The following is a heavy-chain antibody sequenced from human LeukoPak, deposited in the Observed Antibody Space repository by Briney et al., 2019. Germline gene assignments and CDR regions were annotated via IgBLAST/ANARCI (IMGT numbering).Heavy chain of an antibody. V-gene: IGHV3-21*01. J-gene: IGHJ3*01. D-gene: IGHD6-19*01. CDR3: ARVWLADAFDV. CDR1: GYTFSSCN. CDR2: ISNSSSYI. Sequence: GGSLRLSCAASGYTFSSCNKKWVRQAPGKGLEWVTSISNSSSYIYYAHSVKGRFTISRDNAKNSLYLQMNSLSAEDTAVYYCARVWLADAFDVWGQGTMVTVSS.